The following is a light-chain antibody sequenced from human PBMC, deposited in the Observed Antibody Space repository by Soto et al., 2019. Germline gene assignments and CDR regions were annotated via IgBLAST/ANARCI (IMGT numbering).Light chain of an antibody. CDR3: QQYNNWPQT. V-gene: IGKV3-15*01. CDR1: QTINNN. Sequence: VMTHAPATLSVSPCERATLSSRASQTINNNVAWYQLKDGQVPRLVIYGASTRATDIPARFSGSGSGTEFTLTISSLQSEDFAEYHCQQYNNWPQTFGQGTKVDIK. CDR2: GAS. J-gene: IGKJ1*01.